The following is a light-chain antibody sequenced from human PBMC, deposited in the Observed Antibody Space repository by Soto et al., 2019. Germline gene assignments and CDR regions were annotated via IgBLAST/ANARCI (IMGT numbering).Light chain of an antibody. V-gene: IGLV2-23*01. CDR2: EGN. Sequence: QSALTQPASVSGSPGQSITISCTGTSSDVGFYDFVSWYQHRPGKAPKFMISEGNNRPSGVSNRFSGSKSGNTAYLTISGLQVEDEAYYFCCSFAASSSHVFGSGTKVTVL. CDR1: SSDVGFYDF. CDR3: CSFAASSSHV. J-gene: IGLJ1*01.